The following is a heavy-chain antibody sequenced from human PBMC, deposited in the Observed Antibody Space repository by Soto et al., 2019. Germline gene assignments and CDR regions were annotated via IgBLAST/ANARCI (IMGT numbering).Heavy chain of an antibody. CDR1: GYSFTSYW. J-gene: IGHJ6*02. CDR2: IDPSDSYT. D-gene: IGHD4-17*01. CDR3: ARVSPYGDYGDGMDV. Sequence: PGESLKISCKGSGYSFTSYWISWVRQMPGKGLEWMGRIDPSDSYTNYSPSFQGHVTISADKSISTAYLQWSSLKASDTAMYYCARVSPYGDYGDGMDVWGQGTTVTVSS. V-gene: IGHV5-10-1*01.